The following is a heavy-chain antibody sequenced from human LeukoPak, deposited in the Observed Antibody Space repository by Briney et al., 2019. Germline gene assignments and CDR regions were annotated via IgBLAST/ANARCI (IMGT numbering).Heavy chain of an antibody. CDR1: GGSFSGYY. V-gene: IGHV4-34*01. D-gene: IGHD2-2*01. Sequence: SETLSLTCAVYGGSFSGYYWSWIRQPPGKGLEWIGEINHSGSTNYNPSLKSRVTISVDTSKNQFSLKLSSVTAADTAVYYCARGLPYYCSSTCCYWGAFDIWSQGTMVTVST. CDR3: ARGLPYYCSSTCCYWGAFDI. J-gene: IGHJ3*02. CDR2: INHSGST.